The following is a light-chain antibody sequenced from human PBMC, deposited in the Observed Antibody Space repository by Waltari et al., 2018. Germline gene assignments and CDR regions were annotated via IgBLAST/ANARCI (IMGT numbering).Light chain of an antibody. CDR1: TSNTGSNT. V-gene: IGLV1-44*01. J-gene: IGLJ3*02. CDR2: SNN. CDR3: APWDDSLNGPV. Sequence: QSVLTQPPPASGTTGQTVTISCSGRTSNTGSNTVNWYQKVPGTAPKLLIYSNNERPSGVPDRFSGSKSGTSASLAIRGLLSEDEGDYYCAPWDDSLNGPVFGGGTRLTVL.